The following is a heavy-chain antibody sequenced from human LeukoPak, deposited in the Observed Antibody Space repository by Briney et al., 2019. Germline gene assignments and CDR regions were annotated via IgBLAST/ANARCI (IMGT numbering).Heavy chain of an antibody. CDR2: ISSNGGST. CDR1: GFTFSTYS. J-gene: IGHJ4*02. V-gene: IGHV3-64*01. Sequence: GGSLRLSCAASGFTFSTYSMHWVRQAPGKGLESVSAISSNGGSTYYANSVKGGFTISRDNSKNTLYLQMGSLRAEDMAVYYCARGYYGGYIDYWGQGTLVTVSS. D-gene: IGHD2-21*01. CDR3: ARGYYGGYIDY.